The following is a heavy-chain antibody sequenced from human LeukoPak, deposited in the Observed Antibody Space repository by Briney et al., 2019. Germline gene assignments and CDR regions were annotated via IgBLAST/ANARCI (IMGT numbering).Heavy chain of an antibody. CDR2: IKEDGSDK. Sequence: GGSLRLSCAASGFTFRSYSMNWVRQAPGKGLEWVANIKEDGSDKYYVDSVKGRFTISGDNAKNSLYLQMNSLRVEDTAVYYCARDRGWLQHDYWGQGTLVTVSS. J-gene: IGHJ4*02. CDR3: ARDRGWLQHDY. CDR1: GFTFRSYS. D-gene: IGHD5-24*01. V-gene: IGHV3-7*04.